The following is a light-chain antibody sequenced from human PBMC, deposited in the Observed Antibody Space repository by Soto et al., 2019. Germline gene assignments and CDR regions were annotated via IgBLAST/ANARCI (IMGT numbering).Light chain of an antibody. CDR2: GAS. J-gene: IGKJ5*01. Sequence: EIVLTQSPGTLSLSPGERATLSCRTSQTLNINYLAWYQQKPGQAPRLLIYGASSRATGIPDRFSGSGSGTDFTLTISSLEPEDFAVYYCQQRSNWPPKITFGQGTRLEIK. CDR1: QTLNINY. CDR3: QQRSNWPPKIT. V-gene: IGKV3D-20*02.